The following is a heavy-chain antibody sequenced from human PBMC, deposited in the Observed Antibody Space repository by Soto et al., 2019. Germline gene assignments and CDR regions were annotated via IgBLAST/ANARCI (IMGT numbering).Heavy chain of an antibody. CDR1: GGSISSYY. J-gene: IGHJ4*02. CDR3: ARGGQQKLEKRLDY. Sequence: QVQLQESGPGLVKPSETLSLTCTVSGGSISSYYWSWIRQPPGKGLEWIGYIYYSGSTNYNPSLKSRVTLSVDTSKNQFSLKLSSVTAADTAVYYCARGGQQKLEKRLDYWGQGTLVTVSS. CDR2: IYYSGST. D-gene: IGHD6-13*01. V-gene: IGHV4-59*01.